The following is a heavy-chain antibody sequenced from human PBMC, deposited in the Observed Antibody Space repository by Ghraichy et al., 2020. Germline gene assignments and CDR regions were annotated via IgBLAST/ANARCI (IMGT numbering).Heavy chain of an antibody. D-gene: IGHD2-15*01. Sequence: GGSLRLSCAASGFIFRNFWMIWVRQAPGKGLEWVANINNDARDRYYVDSVKGRFTISRENAKDALYLQMNSLTVEDPAVYYCARSGQPGSVDYGGHGTRVTGTS. CDR2: INNDARDR. CDR1: GFIFRNFW. CDR3: ARSGQPGSVDY. V-gene: IGHV3-7*03. J-gene: IGHJ4*01.